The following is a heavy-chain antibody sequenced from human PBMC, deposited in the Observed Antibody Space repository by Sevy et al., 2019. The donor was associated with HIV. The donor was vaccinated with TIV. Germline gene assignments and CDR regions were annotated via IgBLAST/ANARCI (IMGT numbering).Heavy chain of an antibody. CDR3: TRNIRDLAPYYYYYMDV. CDR1: GFTFDDYA. D-gene: IGHD3-3*01. CDR2: IRSEAYGGTT. Sequence: GGSLRLSCTGSGFTFDDYAVSWVRQAPGKGLEWVGFIRSEAYGGTTAYGASVKGRFTISRDDSKNIAYLQMNSLKTDDTAVYYCTRNIRDLAPYYYYYMDVWGKGTTVTVSS. J-gene: IGHJ6*03. V-gene: IGHV3-49*04.